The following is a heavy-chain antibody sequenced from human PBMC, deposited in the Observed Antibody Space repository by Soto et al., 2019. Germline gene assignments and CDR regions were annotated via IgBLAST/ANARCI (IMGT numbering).Heavy chain of an antibody. CDR1: GYTFTSYG. J-gene: IGHJ4*02. V-gene: IGHV1-18*01. D-gene: IGHD4-17*01. Sequence: ASVKVSCKASGYTFTSYGISWVRQAPGQGLEWMGWISAYNGNTNYAQKLQGRVTMTTDTSTSTAYMELRSLRSDDTAVYYCARRYLHDYGDDYYFDDPGQAIRVTVAS. CDR2: ISAYNGNT. CDR3: ARRYLHDYGDDYYFDD.